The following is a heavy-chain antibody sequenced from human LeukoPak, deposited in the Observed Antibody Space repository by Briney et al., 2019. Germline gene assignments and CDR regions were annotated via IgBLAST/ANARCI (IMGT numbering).Heavy chain of an antibody. CDR2: INPNSGGT. CDR3: ARAPRVGYYYDSSGYPEDY. J-gene: IGHJ4*02. D-gene: IGHD3-22*01. CDR1: GYTFTGYY. V-gene: IGHV1-2*02. Sequence: GASVKVSCKASGYTFTGYYMHWVRQAPGQGLEWMGWINPNSGGTNYAQKFQGGVTMTRDTSISTAYMELSRLRSDDTAVYYCARAPRVGYYYDSSGYPEDYWGQGTLVTVSS.